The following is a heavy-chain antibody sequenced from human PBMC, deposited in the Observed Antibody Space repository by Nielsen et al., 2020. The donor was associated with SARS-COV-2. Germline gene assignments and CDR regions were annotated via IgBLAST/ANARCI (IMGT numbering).Heavy chain of an antibody. V-gene: IGHV5-51*01. J-gene: IGHJ2*01. CDR2: IYPGKSET. CDR3: ARLLRPWYFDL. CDR1: GSGFNNYW. Sequence: GESLKISCLGSGSGFNNYWLGWVRQMPGKGLEWLGIIYPGKSETRYSSSFEGQVTISVDKSINTAYLQWISLEASDTAIYYCARLLRPWYFDLWGRGTLLIVSS.